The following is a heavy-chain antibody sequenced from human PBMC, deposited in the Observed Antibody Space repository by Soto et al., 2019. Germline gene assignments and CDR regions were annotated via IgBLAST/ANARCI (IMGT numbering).Heavy chain of an antibody. CDR2: INHSGST. V-gene: IGHV4-34*01. CDR1: GGSFSGYY. D-gene: IGHD3-9*01. Sequence: SETLSLTCAVYGGSFSGYYWSWIRQPPGKGLEWIGEINHSGSTNYNPSLKSRVTISVDTSKNQFSLKLSSVTAADTAVYYCARGGSALRYFDWSSALIPYGMDVWGQGTTVTVSS. J-gene: IGHJ6*02. CDR3: ARGGSALRYFDWSSALIPYGMDV.